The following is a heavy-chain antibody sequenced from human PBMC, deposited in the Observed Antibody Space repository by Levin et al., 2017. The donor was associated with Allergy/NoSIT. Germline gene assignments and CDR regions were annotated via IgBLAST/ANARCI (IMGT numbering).Heavy chain of an antibody. CDR2: ISNDGNNK. CDR1: GFTFSSYG. J-gene: IGHJ5*02. CDR3: AKDEGWLVRS. V-gene: IGHV3-30*18. Sequence: SCVASGFTFSSYGMHWVRQAPGKGLEWVAVISNDGNNKYYPDSVKGRFTISRDNSKNTLYLQMDSLRPEDTAVYYCAKDEGWLVRSWGQGTLVTVSS. D-gene: IGHD6-19*01.